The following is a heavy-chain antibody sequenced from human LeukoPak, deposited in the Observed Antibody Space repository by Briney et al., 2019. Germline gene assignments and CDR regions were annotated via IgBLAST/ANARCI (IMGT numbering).Heavy chain of an antibody. V-gene: IGHV4-4*02. CDR1: GSSISSSNW. Sequence: SETLSLTCAVSGSSISSSNWWSWVRQPPGKGLEWIGEIYHSGSTNYNPSLKSRVTISVDKSKNQFSLKLSSVAAADTAVYYCASFPIVVVPAAMGGAGYWGQGTLVTVSS. J-gene: IGHJ4*02. D-gene: IGHD2-2*01. CDR2: IYHSGST. CDR3: ASFPIVVVPAAMGGAGY.